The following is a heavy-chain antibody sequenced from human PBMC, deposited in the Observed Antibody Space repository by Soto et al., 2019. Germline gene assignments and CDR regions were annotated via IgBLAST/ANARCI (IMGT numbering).Heavy chain of an antibody. CDR2: IYYSGST. D-gene: IGHD3-9*01. CDR1: GGSISSYY. J-gene: IGHJ5*02. CDR3: ARVGEYDILTRWFDP. V-gene: IGHV4-59*01. Sequence: QVQLQESGPGLVKPSETLSLTCTVSGGSISSYYWSWIRQPPGKGLEWIGYIYYSGSTNYNPSLTSRVTISVDTSKNQFSLKQSPVTAADTAVYYCARVGEYDILTRWFDPWGQGTLVTVSS.